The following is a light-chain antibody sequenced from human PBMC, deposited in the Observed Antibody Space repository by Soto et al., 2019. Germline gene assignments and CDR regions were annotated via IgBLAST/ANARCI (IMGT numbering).Light chain of an antibody. J-gene: IGKJ4*01. CDR1: PSVPNY. CDR3: QQRYTWPLT. Sequence: ESQLTQSPDTLSLSPGERATLSCRASPSVPNYVAWYQQKPGQAPRLLIYGASNRATGIPARFSGRGSGTDFTLTIDSLEPDDFAVYYCQQRYTWPLTFGGGTKVDIK. V-gene: IGKV3-11*01. CDR2: GAS.